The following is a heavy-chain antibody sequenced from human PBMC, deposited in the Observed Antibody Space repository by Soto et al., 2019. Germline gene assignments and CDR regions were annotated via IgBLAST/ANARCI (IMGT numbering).Heavy chain of an antibody. J-gene: IGHJ3*02. CDR3: VKYYYDSSGYYGLNAFDI. CDR1: RFTFSNYA. Sequence: GGSLRLSCLVSRFTFSNYAMHWVRQAPGKGLEYVSTISSNGDSTYYADSVKGRFTISRDNSKNTLYLQMSSLRAEDTAVYYCVKYYYDSSGYYGLNAFDIWGQGTMVPVSS. CDR2: ISSNGDST. D-gene: IGHD3-22*01. V-gene: IGHV3-64D*06.